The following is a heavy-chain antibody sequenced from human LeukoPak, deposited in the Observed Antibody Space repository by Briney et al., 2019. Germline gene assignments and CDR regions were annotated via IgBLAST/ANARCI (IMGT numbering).Heavy chain of an antibody. CDR3: ARVSNCGGDCYSVNGPFDY. V-gene: IGHV4-30-4*08. CDR2: IYYSGST. Sequence: SETLSLTCTVSGGSISSGDYYWSWIRQPPGKGLEWIGYIYYSGSTYYNPSLKSRVTISVYTSKNQFSLKLSSVTAADTAVYYCARVSNCGGDCYSVNGPFDYWGQGTLVTVSS. CDR1: GGSISSGDYY. J-gene: IGHJ4*02. D-gene: IGHD2-21*01.